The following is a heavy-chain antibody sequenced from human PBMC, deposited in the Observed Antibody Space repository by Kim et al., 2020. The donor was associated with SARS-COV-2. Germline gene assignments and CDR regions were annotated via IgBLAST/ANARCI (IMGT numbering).Heavy chain of an antibody. CDR3: ARDHFYYDSSGYYPL. J-gene: IGHJ4*02. V-gene: IGHV3-7*01. CDR2: IKQDGSEK. D-gene: IGHD3-22*01. CDR1: GFTFSSYW. Sequence: GGSLRLSCAASGFTFSSYWMSWVRQAPGKGLEWVANIKQDGSEKYYVDSVKGRFTISRDNAKNSLYLQMNSLRAEDTAVYYCARDHFYYDSSGYYPLWGQGTLVTVSS.